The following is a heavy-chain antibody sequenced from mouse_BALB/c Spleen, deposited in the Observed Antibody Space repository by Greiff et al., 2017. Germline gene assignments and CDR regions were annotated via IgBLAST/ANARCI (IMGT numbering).Heavy chain of an antibody. D-gene: IGHD2-14*01. CDR1: GYTFTDYA. Sequence: QVQLQQSGAELVRPGVSVKISCKGSGYTFTDYAMHWVKQSHAKSLEWIGVISTYYGDASYNQKFKGKATMTVDKSSSTAYMELARLTSEDSAIYYCARRGYRYDEGAYAMDYWGQGTSVTVSS. CDR3: ARRGYRYDEGAYAMDY. V-gene: IGHV1S137*01. J-gene: IGHJ4*01. CDR2: ISTYYGDA.